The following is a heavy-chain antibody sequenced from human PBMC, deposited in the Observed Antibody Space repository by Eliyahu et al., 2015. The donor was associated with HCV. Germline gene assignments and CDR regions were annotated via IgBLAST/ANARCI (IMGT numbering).Heavy chain of an antibody. CDR3: AKKGRGYGMDV. V-gene: IGHV3-9*01. J-gene: IGHJ6*02. CDR1: GFTFDDYA. CDR2: ISWNSGSI. Sequence: EVQLVESGGGLVQPGXSLRLSCXXSGFTFDDYAMHWVRQAPGKGLEWVXGISWNSGSIGYADSVKGRFTXSRDNAKNSLYLQMNSLRAEDTALYYCAKKGRGYGMDVWGQGTTVTVSS.